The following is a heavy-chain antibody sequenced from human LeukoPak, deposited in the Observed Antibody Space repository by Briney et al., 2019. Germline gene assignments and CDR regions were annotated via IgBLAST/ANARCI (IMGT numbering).Heavy chain of an antibody. D-gene: IGHD3-3*01. Sequence: GGSLRLSCAASGFTFSSYAMNWVRQAPGKGLEWVSAISGSGGSTYYADSVKGRFTISRDNSKNTLYLQMNSLRAEDTAVYYCAKILTFGVVTPPDYWGQGTLVTVSS. CDR3: AKILTFGVVTPPDY. CDR1: GFTFSSYA. J-gene: IGHJ4*02. V-gene: IGHV3-23*01. CDR2: ISGSGGST.